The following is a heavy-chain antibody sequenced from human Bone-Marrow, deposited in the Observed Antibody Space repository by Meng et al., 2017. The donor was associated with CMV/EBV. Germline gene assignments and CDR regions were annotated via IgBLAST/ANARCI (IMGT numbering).Heavy chain of an antibody. Sequence: GESLKISCVASGLTFSNYNMNWVRQAPGKGLEWVSSISSTSGYIYYADSLKGRFTISRDNAKNSLYLQMNSLRAEDTAVYYCASRTEYYYYGMDVWGQGTTVTVSS. CDR2: ISSTSGYI. D-gene: IGHD1-14*01. CDR3: ASRTEYYYYGMDV. CDR1: GLTFSNYN. V-gene: IGHV3-21*01. J-gene: IGHJ6*02.